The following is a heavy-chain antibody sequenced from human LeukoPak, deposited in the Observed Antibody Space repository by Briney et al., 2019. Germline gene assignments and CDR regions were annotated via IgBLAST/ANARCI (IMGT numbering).Heavy chain of an antibody. J-gene: IGHJ4*02. V-gene: IGHV4-30-4*01. Sequence: SETLSLTCTVSGGSISSDDYYWSWIRQPPGKGLEWIGYIYYSGSTYYNPSLKSRVTISVDTSKNQFSLKLSSVTAADTAVYYCAREQGLWFGEFPQCFDYWGQGTLVTVSS. D-gene: IGHD3-10*01. CDR3: AREQGLWFGEFPQCFDY. CDR2: IYYSGST. CDR1: GGSISSDDYY.